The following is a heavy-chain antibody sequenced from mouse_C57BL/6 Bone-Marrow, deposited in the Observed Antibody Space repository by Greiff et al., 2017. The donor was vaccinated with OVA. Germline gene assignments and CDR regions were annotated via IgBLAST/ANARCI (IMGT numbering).Heavy chain of an antibody. CDR3: TDSSGYGFAY. D-gene: IGHD3-2*02. CDR1: GFNIKDDY. J-gene: IGHJ3*01. V-gene: IGHV14-4*01. Sequence: VQLQQSGAELVRPGASVKLSCTASGFNIKDDYMHWVKQRPEQGLEWIGWIDPENGDTEYASKFQGKATITADTSSNTAYLQLSSLTYEDTAVYYCTDSSGYGFAYWGQGTLVTVSA. CDR2: IDPENGDT.